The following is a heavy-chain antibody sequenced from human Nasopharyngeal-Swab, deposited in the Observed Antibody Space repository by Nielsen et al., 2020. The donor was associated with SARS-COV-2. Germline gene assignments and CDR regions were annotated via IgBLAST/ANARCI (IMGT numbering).Heavy chain of an antibody. CDR2: MNPNSGNT. D-gene: IGHD3-3*01. J-gene: IGHJ6*02. V-gene: IGHV1-8*01. Sequence: ASVKVSCKASGYTFTSYDINWVRQATGQGVEWMGWMNPNSGNTGYAQKFQGRVTMTRNTSISTAYMELSSLRSEDTAVYYCARTFYDFWSGYRYGMDVWGQGTTVTVSS. CDR3: ARTFYDFWSGYRYGMDV. CDR1: GYTFTSYD.